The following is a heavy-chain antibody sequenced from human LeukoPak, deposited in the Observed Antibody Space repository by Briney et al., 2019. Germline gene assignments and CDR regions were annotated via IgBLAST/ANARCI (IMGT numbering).Heavy chain of an antibody. CDR1: GGSISSSSYY. Sequence: SETLSLTCTVSGGSISSSSYYWGWIRQPPGKGLEWIGSIYYSGSTYYNPSLKSRVTISVDTSKNQFSLKLSSVTAADTAVYYCARSCSSTSCYIRNAFDIWGQGTMVTVSS. D-gene: IGHD2-2*02. V-gene: IGHV4-39*07. CDR3: ARSCSSTSCYIRNAFDI. CDR2: IYYSGST. J-gene: IGHJ3*02.